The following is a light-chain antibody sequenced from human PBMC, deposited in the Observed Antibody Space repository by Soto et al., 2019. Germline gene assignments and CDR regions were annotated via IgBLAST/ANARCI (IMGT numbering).Light chain of an antibody. J-gene: IGKJ3*01. V-gene: IGKV3-11*01. CDR1: QSVSRH. Sequence: EIVLTQSPATLSLSPGERATLSCRASQSVSRHLAWYQQKPGQAPRLLIYDASNRATGIPARFSGSGSGTDFTLTISSLEPEDFATYYCQQSYNIPLTFGPGTKVDFK. CDR2: DAS. CDR3: QQSYNIPLT.